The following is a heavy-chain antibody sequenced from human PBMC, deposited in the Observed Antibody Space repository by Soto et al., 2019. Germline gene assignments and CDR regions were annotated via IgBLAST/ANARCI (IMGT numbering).Heavy chain of an antibody. J-gene: IGHJ4*02. D-gene: IGHD1-26*01. CDR1: GGTFSSYT. V-gene: IGHV1-69*02. CDR3: ASSHIVGATAFGY. CDR2: IIPILGIA. Sequence: SVKVSCKASGGTFSSYTISWVRQAPGQGLEWMGRIIPILGIANYAQKFQGRVTITADKSTSTAYMELSSLRSEDTAVYYCASSHIVGATAFGYWGQGTLVTVSS.